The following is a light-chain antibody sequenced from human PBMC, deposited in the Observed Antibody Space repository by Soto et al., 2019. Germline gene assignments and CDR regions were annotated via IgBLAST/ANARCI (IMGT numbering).Light chain of an antibody. CDR1: QSVLYSSNNKNY. J-gene: IGKJ1*01. CDR3: QQYYSTPLT. Sequence: DIVMTHSPYSLAVSLGERATINCKSSQSVLYSSNNKNYLAWYQQKPGQPPKLLIYWASTRESGVPDRFSGSGSGTDFTLTISSLQAEDVAVYYCQQYYSTPLTFGQGTKVDIK. CDR2: WAS. V-gene: IGKV4-1*01.